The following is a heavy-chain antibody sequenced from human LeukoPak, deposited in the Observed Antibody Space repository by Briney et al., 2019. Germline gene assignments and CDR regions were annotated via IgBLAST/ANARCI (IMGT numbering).Heavy chain of an antibody. V-gene: IGHV4-34*01. CDR3: ASSGYRNYYYYYGMDV. Sequence: SETLSLTCAVYGGSFSGYYWSWIRQPPGKGLEWMGEINHSGSTNYNPSLKSRVTISVDTSKNQFSLKLSSVTAADTAVYYCASSGYRNYYYYYGMDVWGQGTTVTVSS. CDR2: INHSGST. CDR1: GGSFSGYY. D-gene: IGHD5-12*01. J-gene: IGHJ6*02.